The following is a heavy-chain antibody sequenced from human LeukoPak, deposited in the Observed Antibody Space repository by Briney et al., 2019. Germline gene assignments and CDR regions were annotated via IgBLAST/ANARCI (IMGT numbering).Heavy chain of an antibody. CDR1: GYSISSISSTYY. V-gene: IGHV4-38-2*02. CDR2: IYHSGST. J-gene: IGHJ4*02. Sequence: PSETLSLTCTVSGYSISSISSTYYWGWVRQSPGKGLEWIGSIYHSGSTYYNPSLQSRVTISLETSKNQFSLKLSSVTAADTAVYYCARLRVQNYGGNWGFDYWGQGTLVTVSS. D-gene: IGHD4-23*01. CDR3: ARLRVQNYGGNWGFDY.